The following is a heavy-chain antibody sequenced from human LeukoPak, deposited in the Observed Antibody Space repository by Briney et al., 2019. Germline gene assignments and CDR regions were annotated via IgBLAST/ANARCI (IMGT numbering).Heavy chain of an antibody. CDR1: GYTFTGYY. CDR2: INPNSGGT. Sequence: ASVKVSCKASGYTFTGYYMHWVRRAPGQGLEWMGWINPNSGGTNYAQKFQGRVTMTRDTSISTAYMELSRLRSDDTAVYYCARHSSSRPVYFDYWGQGTLVTVSS. V-gene: IGHV1-2*02. D-gene: IGHD6-6*01. J-gene: IGHJ4*02. CDR3: ARHSSSRPVYFDY.